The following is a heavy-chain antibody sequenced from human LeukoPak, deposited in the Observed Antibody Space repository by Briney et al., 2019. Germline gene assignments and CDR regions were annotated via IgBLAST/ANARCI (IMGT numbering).Heavy chain of an antibody. V-gene: IGHV4-61*02. Sequence: SETLSLTRTVSGGSISSGSYYWSWIRQPAGKGLEWIGRIYTSGSTNYNPSLKSRVTISVDTSKNPFSLKLSSVTAADTAVYYCARETVYYDSSGYTSFDYWGQGTLVTVSS. CDR2: IYTSGST. J-gene: IGHJ4*02. CDR3: ARETVYYDSSGYTSFDY. D-gene: IGHD3-22*01. CDR1: GGSISSGSYY.